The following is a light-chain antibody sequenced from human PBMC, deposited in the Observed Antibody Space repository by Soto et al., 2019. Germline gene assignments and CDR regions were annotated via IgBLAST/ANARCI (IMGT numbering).Light chain of an antibody. CDR1: QGISSY. V-gene: IGKV1-9*01. CDR2: AAS. J-gene: IGKJ1*01. CDR3: QQYDSYSWT. Sequence: IHSTQSPSSLSASVLDRVTITFRASQGISSYLAWYQQKPGKAPKLLIQAASTLQSGIPSRFSGIGSGTDFTLTISSLQPEDFATYYCQQYDSYSWTFGQGTKVDIK.